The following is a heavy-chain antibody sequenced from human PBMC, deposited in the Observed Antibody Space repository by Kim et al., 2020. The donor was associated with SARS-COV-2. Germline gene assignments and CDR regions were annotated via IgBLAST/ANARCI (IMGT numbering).Heavy chain of an antibody. V-gene: IGHV4-31*03. CDR3: ARGGYYGSGSSPARFDY. D-gene: IGHD3-10*01. J-gene: IGHJ4*02. Sequence: SETLSLTCTVSGGSISSGGYYWSWIRQHPGKGLEWIGYIYYSGSTYYNPSLKSRVTISVDTSKNQFSLKLSSVTTADTAVYYCARGGYYGSGSSPARFDYWGQGTLVTVSS. CDR2: IYYSGST. CDR1: GGSISSGGYY.